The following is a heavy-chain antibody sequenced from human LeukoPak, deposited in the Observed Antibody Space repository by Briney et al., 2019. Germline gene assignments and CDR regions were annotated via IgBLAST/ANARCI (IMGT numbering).Heavy chain of an antibody. CDR1: GYTFTGYY. D-gene: IGHD3-22*01. Sequence: ASVKVSCKASGYTFTGYYMHWVRQAPGQGLEWMGWINPNSGGTNYAQKFQGRVTMPRDTSISTTYMELSSLRSDDTAVYYCARGTYYDSSGYSGVRLFDYWGQGTLVTVSS. CDR2: INPNSGGT. CDR3: ARGTYYDSSGYSGVRLFDY. V-gene: IGHV1-2*02. J-gene: IGHJ4*02.